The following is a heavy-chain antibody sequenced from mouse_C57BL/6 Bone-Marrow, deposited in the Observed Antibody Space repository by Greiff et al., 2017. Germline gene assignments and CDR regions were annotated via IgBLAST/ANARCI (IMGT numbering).Heavy chain of an antibody. D-gene: IGHD1-1*01. CDR2: IDPNSGGT. CDR3: APDYGSSPWFAY. J-gene: IGHJ3*01. Sequence: QVQLQQSVAELVRPGASVKLSCTASGFNIKNTYMHWVKQRPGRGLEWIGRIDPNSGGTKYNEKFKSKATLTVDKPSSTAYMQLSSLTSEDSAVYYCAPDYGSSPWFAYWGQGTLVTVSA. CDR1: GFNIKNTY. V-gene: IGHV1-72*01.